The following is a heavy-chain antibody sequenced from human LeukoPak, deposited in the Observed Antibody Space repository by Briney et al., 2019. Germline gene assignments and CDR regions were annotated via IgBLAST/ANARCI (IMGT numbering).Heavy chain of an antibody. CDR2: INPSGGST. CDR1: GYTFTGSY. J-gene: IGHJ5*02. Sequence: ASVKVSCKASGYTFTGSYIHWVRQAPGQGLEWMGIINPSGGSTSYAQKFQGRVTMTRDTSTSTVYMELSSLRSEDTAVYYCARVQRLREPYDWFDPWGQGTLVTVSS. D-gene: IGHD1-14*01. V-gene: IGHV1-46*01. CDR3: ARVQRLREPYDWFDP.